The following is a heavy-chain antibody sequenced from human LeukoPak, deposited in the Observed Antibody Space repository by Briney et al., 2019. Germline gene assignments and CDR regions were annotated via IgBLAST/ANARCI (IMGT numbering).Heavy chain of an antibody. CDR3: ARFIVGAIDYRDY. V-gene: IGHV3-53*01. D-gene: IGHD1-26*01. CDR2: IYSGGST. CDR1: GFTVSSNY. J-gene: IGHJ4*02. Sequence: GGFLRLSCAASGFTVSSNYMSWVRQAPGKGLEWVSVIYSGGSTYYADSMKGRFTISRDNSKNTLYLQMNSLRAEDTAVYYCARFIVGAIDYRDYWGQGTLVTVSS.